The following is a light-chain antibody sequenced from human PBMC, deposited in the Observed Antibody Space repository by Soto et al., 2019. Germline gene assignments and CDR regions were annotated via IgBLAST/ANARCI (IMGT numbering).Light chain of an antibody. CDR3: QQYHNWPPIT. V-gene: IGKV1-33*01. CDR2: DAS. Sequence: DIQMTQSPSSLSASVGNRVTITCQASQDIATYLNWYQQKPGKAPNLLIYDASNLETGVPSRFSGGGSGTHFTFTISNLQSEDFAVYFCQQYHNWPPITFGQGTRLEIK. CDR1: QDIATY. J-gene: IGKJ5*01.